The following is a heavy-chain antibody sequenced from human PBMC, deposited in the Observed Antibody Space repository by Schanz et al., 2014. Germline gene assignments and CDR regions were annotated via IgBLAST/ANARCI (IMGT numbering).Heavy chain of an antibody. CDR1: GFTFSSYA. Sequence: EVQLVESGGGLVKPGGSLRFSCAASGFTFSSYAMSWVRQAPGKGLEWVARIKNTFNSYTTEYAASVKGRFSISRDDSKSSLYLQMNSLKTEDTAVYFCARAAYSHGLDVWGRGTTVTVSS. CDR2: IKNTFNSYTT. V-gene: IGHV3-72*01. CDR3: ARAAYSHGLDV. J-gene: IGHJ6*02. D-gene: IGHD3-16*01.